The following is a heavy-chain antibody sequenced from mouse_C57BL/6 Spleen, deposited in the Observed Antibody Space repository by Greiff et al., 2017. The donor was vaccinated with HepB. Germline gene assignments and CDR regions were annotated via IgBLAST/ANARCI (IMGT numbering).Heavy chain of an antibody. CDR1: GYTFTSYW. CDR3: ARRTLITTVPWYFDV. Sequence: QVQLQQPGAELVKPGASVKLSCKASGYTFTSYWMQWVKQRPGQGLEWIGEIDPSDSYTNYNQKFKGKATLTVDTSFTSTAYMQLSSLTSEDSAVYYCARRTLITTVPWYFDVWGTGTTVTVSS. V-gene: IGHV1-50*01. D-gene: IGHD1-1*01. J-gene: IGHJ1*03. CDR2: IDPSDSYT.